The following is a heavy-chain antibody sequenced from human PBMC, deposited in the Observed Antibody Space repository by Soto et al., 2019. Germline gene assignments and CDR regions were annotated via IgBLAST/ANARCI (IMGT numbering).Heavy chain of an antibody. CDR2: ISYDGSNK. CDR3: AKGGPSWNYAAHFDY. CDR1: GFTFSSYG. Sequence: GGSLRLSCAASGFTFSSYGMHWVRQAPGKGLEWVAVISYDGSNKYYADSVKGRFTISRDNSKNTLYLQMSSLRAEDTAVYYCAKGGPSWNYAAHFDYWGQGTLVTVSS. J-gene: IGHJ4*02. V-gene: IGHV3-30*18. D-gene: IGHD1-7*01.